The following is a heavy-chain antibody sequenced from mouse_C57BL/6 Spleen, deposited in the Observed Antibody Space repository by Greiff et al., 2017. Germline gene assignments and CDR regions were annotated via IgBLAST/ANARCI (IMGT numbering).Heavy chain of an antibody. J-gene: IGHJ4*01. V-gene: IGHV1-80*01. CDR2: LYPGDGDT. CDR1: GYAFSSYW. CDR3: ARSQTAQATAMDY. D-gene: IGHD3-2*02. Sequence: QVQLQQSGAELVKPGASVKISCKASGYAFSSYWMNWVKQRPGKGLEWIGQLYPGDGDTNYNGKFKGKATLTADKSSSTAYMQLSSLTSEDSAVYFCARSQTAQATAMDYWGQGTSVTVSS.